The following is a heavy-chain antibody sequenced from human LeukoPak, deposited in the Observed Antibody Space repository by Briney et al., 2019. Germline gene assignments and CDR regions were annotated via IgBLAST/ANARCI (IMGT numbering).Heavy chain of an antibody. CDR3: ARHPIFGVTPQYIDY. D-gene: IGHD3-3*01. Sequence: SETLSLTCTVSGGSISSSYYWGWIRQPPGKGLEWIGTIYYSGNTYYNTSLKSRVTISVDTSKNQFSLKLNSVTAADTAVYFCARHPIFGVTPQYIDYWGQGTLVTVSS. V-gene: IGHV4-39*01. J-gene: IGHJ4*02. CDR1: GGSISSSYY. CDR2: IYYSGNT.